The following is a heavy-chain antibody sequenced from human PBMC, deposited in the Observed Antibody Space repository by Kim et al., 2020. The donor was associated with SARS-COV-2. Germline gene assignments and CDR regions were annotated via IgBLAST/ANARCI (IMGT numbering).Heavy chain of an antibody. D-gene: IGHD2-2*01. CDR3: ARGRYCSSTSCYGYYYYYYYGMDV. Sequence: SETLSLTCAVYGGSFSGYYWSWIRQPPGKGLEWIGEINHSGSTNYNPSLKSRVTISVDTSKNQFSLKLSSVTAADTAVYYCARGRYCSSTSCYGYYYYYYYGMDVWGQGTTVTVSS. CDR1: GGSFSGYY. V-gene: IGHV4-34*01. J-gene: IGHJ6*02. CDR2: INHSGST.